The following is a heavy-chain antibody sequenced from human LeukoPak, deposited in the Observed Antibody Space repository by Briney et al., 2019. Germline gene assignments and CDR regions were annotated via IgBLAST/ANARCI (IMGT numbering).Heavy chain of an antibody. Sequence: PGGSLRLSCAASGFTFSNYWMSWVRQAPGKGLEWVANIKQDGSEKYYVDSVKGRFTISRDNAKNSLYLQMNSLRAEDTAVYYCAKVLTPYYYDSSGYDYWGQGTLVTVSS. V-gene: IGHV3-7*01. CDR3: AKVLTPYYYDSSGYDY. D-gene: IGHD3-22*01. J-gene: IGHJ4*02. CDR2: IKQDGSEK. CDR1: GFTFSNYW.